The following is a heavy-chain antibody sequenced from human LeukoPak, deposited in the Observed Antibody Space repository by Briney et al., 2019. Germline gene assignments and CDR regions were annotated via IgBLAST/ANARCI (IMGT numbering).Heavy chain of an antibody. CDR1: GYTFTGYY. J-gene: IGHJ3*02. CDR2: INPNSGGT. CDR3: ARVQRGYYDSSGYYDAFDI. Sequence: ASVKVSCKASGYTFTGYYIHWVRQAPGQGLEWMGRINPNSGGTNYAQKFQGRVTMTRDTSISTAYMELSRLRSDDTAVYYCARVQRGYYDSSGYYDAFDIWGQGTMVTVSS. D-gene: IGHD3-22*01. V-gene: IGHV1-2*06.